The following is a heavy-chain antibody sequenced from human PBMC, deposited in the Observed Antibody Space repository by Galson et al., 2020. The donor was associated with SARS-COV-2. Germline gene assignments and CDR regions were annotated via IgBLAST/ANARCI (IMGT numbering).Heavy chain of an antibody. CDR2: ISGSGGKT. CDR1: GFTFSNYA. V-gene: IGHV3-23*01. CDR3: AKEALYDSTGYLTYYFDS. Sequence: GGSLRLSCAASGFTFSNYAMSWIRQAPGKGPEWVSAISGSGGKTYYTDSVKGRFTISRDNSYNTLYLQMDSLRAEDTAVYYCAKEALYDSTGYLTYYFDSWGQGTLVTVSS. D-gene: IGHD3-22*01. J-gene: IGHJ4*02.